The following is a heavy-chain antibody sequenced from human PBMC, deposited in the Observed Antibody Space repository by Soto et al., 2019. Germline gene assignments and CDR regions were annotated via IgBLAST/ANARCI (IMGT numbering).Heavy chain of an antibody. CDR1: GYTFTRYG. J-gene: IGHJ6*02. CDR2: ISGYNGDT. CDR3: ARNGQPPYYYYGLDV. V-gene: IGHV1-18*01. D-gene: IGHD2-8*01. Sequence: QGHLVQSGAEVKKPGTSVKVSCKASGYTFTRYGISWVRQAPGQGLEWMGWISGYNGDTNNAQNRQGRVTMNLDTSTSTAYMELRSLTSEDPTVYYCARNGQPPYYYYGLDVWGQGTTVTVSS.